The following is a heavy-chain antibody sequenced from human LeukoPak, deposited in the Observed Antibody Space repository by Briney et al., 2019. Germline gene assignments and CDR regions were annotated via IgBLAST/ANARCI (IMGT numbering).Heavy chain of an antibody. CDR2: ISPYNGNT. V-gene: IGHV1-18*01. CDR3: ARAGPGSGWYFDY. Sequence: GASAKVSFKASGYDFTSVGITWVRRAPGQGLEWMGWISPYNGNTRYAQKFQGRVAMTTDTSTTTAYMELRGLRFNDTAVYYCARAGPGSGWYFDYWGQGTLVTVSS. J-gene: IGHJ4*02. D-gene: IGHD6-19*01. CDR1: GYDFTSVG.